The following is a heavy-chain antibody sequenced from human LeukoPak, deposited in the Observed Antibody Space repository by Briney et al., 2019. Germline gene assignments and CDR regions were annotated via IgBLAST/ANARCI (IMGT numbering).Heavy chain of an antibody. V-gene: IGHV3-53*01. J-gene: IGHJ4*02. CDR2: IYGGGST. Sequence: PGGSLRLSCAASGFTVSSNYMSWVRQAPGKGLEWVSVIYGGGSTYYSDSVKGRFTISRDNSKNTLYLQMNSLRAEDTAVYYCARDRASSGMDYWGQGTLVTVSS. D-gene: IGHD6-19*01. CDR3: ARDRASSGMDY. CDR1: GFTVSSNY.